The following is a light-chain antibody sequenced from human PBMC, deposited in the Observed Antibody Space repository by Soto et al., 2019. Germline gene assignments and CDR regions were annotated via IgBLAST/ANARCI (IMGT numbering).Light chain of an antibody. Sequence: EIALTQSPGTLSLSPGERATLSCRASQSVSSNLAWYQHKPGQAPRLLTYGASTRATGIPARFSGSGSGTEFTLTISSLQPEDFAVYYCQQYYNWPRTFGQGTKVDI. V-gene: IGKV3-15*01. CDR2: GAS. CDR1: QSVSSN. J-gene: IGKJ1*01. CDR3: QQYYNWPRT.